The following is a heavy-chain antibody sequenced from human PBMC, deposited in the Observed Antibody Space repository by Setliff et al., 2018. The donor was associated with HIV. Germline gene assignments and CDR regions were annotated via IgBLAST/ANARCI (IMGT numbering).Heavy chain of an antibody. CDR2: INPYSGGT. V-gene: IGHV1-2*04. D-gene: IGHD3-10*01. J-gene: IGHJ3*02. CDR3: VREVRAAYKGPLWFGQSDPRPDTFDI. Sequence: ASVKVSCKASGYTFTAYYIHWVRQAPGQGLELMGWINPYSGGTNYAQNFQGWVTMTRDTSITTAYMELSRLTSDDTALYFCVREVRAAYKGPLWFGQSDPRPDTFDIWGQGTMFTVSS. CDR1: GYTFTAYY.